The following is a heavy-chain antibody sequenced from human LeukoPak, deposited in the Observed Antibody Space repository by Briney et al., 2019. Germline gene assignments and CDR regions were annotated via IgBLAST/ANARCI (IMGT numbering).Heavy chain of an antibody. CDR1: GYTFTGYY. CDR3: ARVPRGFGELLLLGSDY. J-gene: IGHJ4*02. D-gene: IGHD3-10*01. CDR2: INPNSGGT. V-gene: IGHV1-2*02. Sequence: GASVKVSCKASGYTFTGYYMHWVRQAPGQGLEWMGWINPNSGGTNYAQKFQGRVTMTRDTSISTAYMELSRLRSDDTAVYYCARVPRGFGELLLLGSDYWGQGTLVTVSS.